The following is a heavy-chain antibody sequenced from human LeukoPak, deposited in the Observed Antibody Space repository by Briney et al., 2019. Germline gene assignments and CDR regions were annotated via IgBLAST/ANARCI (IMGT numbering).Heavy chain of an antibody. CDR3: AKAVDSSGYLFFDY. V-gene: IGHV3-30*18. CDR1: GFTFSSYG. D-gene: IGHD3-22*01. J-gene: IGHJ4*02. Sequence: GGSLRLSCAASGFTFSSYGMHWVRQAPGKGLEWGAVISNDGSNKYYADSVKGRFTISRDNSKNTLYLQMNSLRAEDTAVYYCAKAVDSSGYLFFDYWGQGTLVTVSS. CDR2: ISNDGSNK.